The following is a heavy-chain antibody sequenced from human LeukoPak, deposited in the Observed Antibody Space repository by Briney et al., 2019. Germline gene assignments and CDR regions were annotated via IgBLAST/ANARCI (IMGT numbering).Heavy chain of an antibody. CDR1: GFSISDYY. CDR2: ITSGGAST. Sequence: PGGYLRLSCDASGFSISDYYMSWIRQSPGKGLEWISYITSGGASTNYADSVKGRFTISRDKAKNSVALQLNSLRAEDTAVYYCTRQRRGTYYAFDSWGQGTLVTVSS. CDR3: TRQRRGTYYAFDS. V-gene: IGHV3-11*01. J-gene: IGHJ4*02. D-gene: IGHD3-16*01.